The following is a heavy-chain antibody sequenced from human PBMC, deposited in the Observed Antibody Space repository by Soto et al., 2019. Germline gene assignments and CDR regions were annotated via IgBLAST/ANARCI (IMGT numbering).Heavy chain of an antibody. CDR2: INAGNGNT. D-gene: IGHD5-18*01. J-gene: IGHJ4*02. CDR3: ASEDTAMVKSLHY. V-gene: IGHV1-3*01. CDR1: GCTFTSYA. Sequence: GASVKVSCKASGCTFTSYAMHWVRQAPGQRLEWMGWINAGNGNTKYSQKFQGRVTITRDTSASTAYMELSSLRSEDTAVYYCASEDTAMVKSLHYWGQGTLVTVSS.